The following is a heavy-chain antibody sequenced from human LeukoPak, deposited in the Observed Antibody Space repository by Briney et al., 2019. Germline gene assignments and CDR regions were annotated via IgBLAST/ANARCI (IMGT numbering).Heavy chain of an antibody. CDR2: IQSGGSS. CDR3: ARGIGDNCFDP. D-gene: IGHD2-21*01. CDR1: GFTVSSNY. Sequence: PGGSLRLSCAASGFTVSSNYMTRVRQAPGKGLEWVSNIQSGGSSYYADSVKGRFTISRDNFKNTLYLQMNSLRAEDTAVYYCARGIGDNCFDPWGQGTLVTVSS. V-gene: IGHV3-66*01. J-gene: IGHJ5*02.